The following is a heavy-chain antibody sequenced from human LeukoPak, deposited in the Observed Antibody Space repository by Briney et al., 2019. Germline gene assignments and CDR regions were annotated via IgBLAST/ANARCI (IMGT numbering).Heavy chain of an antibody. V-gene: IGHV1-2*06. CDR2: MNVKTGAT. Sequence: ASVTVSCKASGYTFTDYYIHWVRQAPGHGLEWLGRMNVKTGATSSAQKFPGRFTMTRDTSIGTASMEFSSLTSDDTAVYYCARQSGTYWGLDYWGQGTLVTVSS. D-gene: IGHD1-26*01. CDR1: GYTFTDYY. J-gene: IGHJ4*02. CDR3: ARQSGTYWGLDY.